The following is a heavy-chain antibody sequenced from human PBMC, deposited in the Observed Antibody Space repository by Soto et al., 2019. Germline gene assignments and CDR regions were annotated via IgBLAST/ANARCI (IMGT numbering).Heavy chain of an antibody. D-gene: IGHD2-21*02. J-gene: IGHJ5*02. CDR3: VTRPVHANGIDCLDT. Sequence: ASVKVSCKASGYTFTSYGIHWVRQAPGQRLEWMGWINAANGDTKYSPKFQGRVTITRDTSASTAYMELSSLRSEDTAVYYCVTRPVHANGIDCLDTWGQGTLVTVSS. CDR1: GYTFTSYG. CDR2: INAANGDT. V-gene: IGHV1-3*01.